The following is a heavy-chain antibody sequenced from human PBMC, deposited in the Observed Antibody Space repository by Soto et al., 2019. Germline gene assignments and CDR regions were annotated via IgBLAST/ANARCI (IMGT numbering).Heavy chain of an antibody. CDR3: ARNNYGDERGGAFDI. CDR1: GYTFTSYD. V-gene: IGHV1-8*01. CDR2: MNPNSGNT. J-gene: IGHJ3*02. D-gene: IGHD4-17*01. Sequence: ASVKVSCKASGYTFTSYDINWVRQATGQGLERMGWMNPNSGNTGYAQKFQGRVTMTTDTSTSTASMELRSLRSDDTAVYYCARNNYGDERGGAFDIWGQGTMVTVSS.